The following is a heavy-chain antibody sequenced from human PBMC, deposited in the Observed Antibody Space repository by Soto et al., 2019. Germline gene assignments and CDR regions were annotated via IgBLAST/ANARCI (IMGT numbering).Heavy chain of an antibody. CDR3: VRDYFYAFDL. CDR2: IDAVSSPI. J-gene: IGHJ3*01. CDR1: GFTFETYP. D-gene: IGHD3-22*01. Sequence: PGGSLRLSCAASGFTFETYPMNWVRQAPGKGLEWISHIDAVSSPIYDADSVKGRFTTSRDNVNKLLYLQMNGLTDEDTAVYYCVRDYFYAFDLWGQGTMVTVSS. V-gene: IGHV3-48*02.